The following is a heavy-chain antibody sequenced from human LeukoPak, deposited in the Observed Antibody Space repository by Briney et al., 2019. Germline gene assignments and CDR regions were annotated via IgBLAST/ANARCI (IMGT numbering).Heavy chain of an antibody. CDR1: GFTFNNYA. J-gene: IGHJ4*02. D-gene: IGHD3-16*01. Sequence: PGGSLRLSCAASGFTFNNYAMSWVRQAPGKGLEWVSIISGGAGSTYYADSLKGRFTISRDNSKNTLYLQMNSLRAEDKAMYYCARGMGASTYYFDYWGQGTLVTVSS. CDR3: ARGMGASTYYFDY. V-gene: IGHV3-23*01. CDR2: ISGGAGST.